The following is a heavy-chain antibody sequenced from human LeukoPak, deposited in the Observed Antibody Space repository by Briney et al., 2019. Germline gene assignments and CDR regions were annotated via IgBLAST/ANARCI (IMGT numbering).Heavy chain of an antibody. CDR3: AKANPTYYMDV. CDR2: ISSSGSSI. Sequence: GGSLRLPCAASGFTFSDYQMNWVRQAPGKGLEWVSYISSSGSSIYYADSVKGRFTISRDNSKNSLYLQMNSLRTEDTALYYCAKANPTYYMDVWGKGTTVTVSS. J-gene: IGHJ6*03. V-gene: IGHV3-48*03. CDR1: GFTFSDYQ.